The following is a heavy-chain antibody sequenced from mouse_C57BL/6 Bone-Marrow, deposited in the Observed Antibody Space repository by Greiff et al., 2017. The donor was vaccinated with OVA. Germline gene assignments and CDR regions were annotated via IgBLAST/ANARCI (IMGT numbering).Heavy chain of an antibody. CDR2: IYPGGGYT. D-gene: IGHD1-1*01. Sequence: QLQQSGAELVRPGTSVKMSCKASGYTFTNYWIGWAKQRPGHGLEWIGDIYPGGGYTNYNEKFKGKATLTADKSSSTAYMQFSSLTSEDSAIYYCARERYYGSSYRWYFDVWGTGTTVTVSS. CDR1: GYTFTNYW. J-gene: IGHJ1*03. V-gene: IGHV1-63*01. CDR3: ARERYYGSSYRWYFDV.